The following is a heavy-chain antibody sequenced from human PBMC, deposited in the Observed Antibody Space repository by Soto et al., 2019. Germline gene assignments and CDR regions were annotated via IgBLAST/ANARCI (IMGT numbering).Heavy chain of an antibody. D-gene: IGHD3-22*01. CDR1: GYTFTSYG. J-gene: IGHJ4*02. CDR2: ISAYNGNT. CDR3: ARGYYYESSGYYPIDY. V-gene: IGHV1-18*01. Sequence: ASVKVSCKASGYTFTSYGISWVRQAPGQGLEWMGWISAYNGNTNYAQKLQGRVTMTTDTSTSTAYMELRSLRSDDTAVYYCARGYYYESSGYYPIDYWGQGTLVTVSS.